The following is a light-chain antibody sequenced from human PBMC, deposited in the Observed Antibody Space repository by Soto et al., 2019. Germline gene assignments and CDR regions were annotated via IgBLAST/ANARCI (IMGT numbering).Light chain of an antibody. J-gene: IGKJ3*01. V-gene: IGKV1-5*01. CDR2: DAS. CDR1: QSISGW. Sequence: DIQMTQSPSTLSASVGDRVTITCRASQSISGWLAWYQQRPGKAPKLLIYDASSLESGVPSRFSGSGSGTEFTLTIGGLRPDDFATYYCQQYSGYSLFTFGPGTKVDIK. CDR3: QQYSGYSLFT.